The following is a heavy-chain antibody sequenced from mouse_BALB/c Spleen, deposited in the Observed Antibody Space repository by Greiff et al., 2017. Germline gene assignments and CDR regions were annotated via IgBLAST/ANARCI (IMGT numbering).Heavy chain of an antibody. CDR3: ARGENGGTAAY. J-gene: IGHJ3*01. V-gene: IGHV1-77*01. Sequence: VQLQQSGAELARPGASVKLSCKASGYTFTDYYINWVKQRTGQGLEWIGEIYPGSGNTYYNEKFKGKATLTADKSSSTAYMQLSSLTSEDSAVYFCARGENGGTAAYWGQGTLVTVSA. CDR2: IYPGSGNT. D-gene: IGHD4-1*01. CDR1: GYTFTDYY.